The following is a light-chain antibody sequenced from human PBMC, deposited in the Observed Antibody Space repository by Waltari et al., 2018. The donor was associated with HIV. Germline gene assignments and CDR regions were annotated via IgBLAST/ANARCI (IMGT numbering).Light chain of an antibody. CDR3: ATWDDTLNALV. J-gene: IGLJ2*01. V-gene: IGLV1-36*01. Sequence: QSLLTQPPSVSGAPRQSVTISCSGTSTNIGHNAVNWYQQLPGQPPRLLIYYDTLVPSGVSDRFSGSRSDTSDYLAISGLQSEDEADYYCATWDDTLNALVFGGGTRLTVL. CDR2: YDT. CDR1: STNIGHNA.